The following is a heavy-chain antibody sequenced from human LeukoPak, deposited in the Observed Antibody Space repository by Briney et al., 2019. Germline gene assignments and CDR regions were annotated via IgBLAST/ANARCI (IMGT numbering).Heavy chain of an antibody. CDR3: ARGFSARIDP. CDR2: ISSSSSYI. V-gene: IGHV3-21*01. D-gene: IGHD1-14*01. Sequence: GGTLRLSCAASGFTFSSYSMNWVRQAPGKGLEWVSSISSSSSYIYYADSVKGRFTISRDNAKNSLYLQMNSLRAEDTAVYYCARGFSARIDPWGQGTLVTVSS. J-gene: IGHJ5*02. CDR1: GFTFSSYS.